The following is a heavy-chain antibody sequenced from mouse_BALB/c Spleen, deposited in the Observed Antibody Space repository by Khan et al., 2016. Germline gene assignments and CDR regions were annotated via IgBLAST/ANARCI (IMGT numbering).Heavy chain of an antibody. D-gene: IGHD4-1*01. CDR3: ARWLTGSYAMDY. CDR2: ISSGGSYT. J-gene: IGHJ4*01. V-gene: IGHV5-9-3*01. CDR1: GFTFSSYA. Sequence: EVELVESGGGLVKPGGSLKLSCAASGFTFSSYAMSWVRQTPEKRLEWVATISSGGSYTYYPDSVKGRFTISRDNAKNTLYLQMSSLRSEDTAMYYCARWLTGSYAMDYWGQGTSVTVSS.